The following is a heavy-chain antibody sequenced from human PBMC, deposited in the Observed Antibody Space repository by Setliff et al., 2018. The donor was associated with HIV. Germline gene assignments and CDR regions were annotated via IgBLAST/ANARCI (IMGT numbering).Heavy chain of an antibody. Sequence: KPSETLSLTCTVSGASISTYYWSWIRQPPGKGLEWIGYIFYSGSSNYNPSLKSRVTMSVDTSKNQFSLSLTSVTAADTAAYYCARDRGSYNFWSGLARGDNWFDPWGQGTLVTVSS. D-gene: IGHD3-3*01. CDR3: ARDRGSYNFWSGLARGDNWFDP. CDR2: IFYSGSS. V-gene: IGHV4-59*01. J-gene: IGHJ5*02. CDR1: GASISTYY.